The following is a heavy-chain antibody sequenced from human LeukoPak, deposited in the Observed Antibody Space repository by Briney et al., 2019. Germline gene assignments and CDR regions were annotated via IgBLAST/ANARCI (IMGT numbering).Heavy chain of an antibody. CDR3: AKVSGYSSSWTDYYYYGMDV. D-gene: IGHD6-13*01. Sequence: PGGSLRLSCAASGFTSSSYGMHWVRQAPGKGLEWVAVISHDGSNKYYADSVKGRFTISRDNSKNTLYLQMNSLRAEDTAVYYCAKVSGYSSSWTDYYYYGMDVWGQGTTVTVSS. V-gene: IGHV3-30*18. CDR2: ISHDGSNK. CDR1: GFTSSSYG. J-gene: IGHJ6*02.